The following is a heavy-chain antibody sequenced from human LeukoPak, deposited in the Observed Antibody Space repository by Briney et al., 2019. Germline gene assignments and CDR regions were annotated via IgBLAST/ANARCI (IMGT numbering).Heavy chain of an antibody. Sequence: SVKVSCKASGGTFSTYAVNWVRQAPGQGLEWMGGIIPLFGTANYAQKFQGRVTITTDEPTSTAYMELSSLRSEDTAIYYCTRVFARGGEISGSYYYYWGQGTLVTVSS. CDR1: GGTFSTYA. CDR2: IIPLFGTA. V-gene: IGHV1-69*05. J-gene: IGHJ4*02. D-gene: IGHD1-26*01. CDR3: TRVFARGGEISGSYYYY.